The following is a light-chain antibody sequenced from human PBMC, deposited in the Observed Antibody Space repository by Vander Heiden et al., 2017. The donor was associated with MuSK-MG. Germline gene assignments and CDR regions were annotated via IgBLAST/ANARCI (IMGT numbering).Light chain of an antibody. CDR3: QVWDSSSVV. Sequence: FVLPHPPSAPVAPGQTARITCGGNNIGSKSVHWYQQKPGQAPVLVVYDDSDRPSGIPERFSGSNSGNTATLTISRVEAGDEADYYWQVWDSSSVVFGGGTKLTVL. CDR1: NIGSKS. V-gene: IGLV3-21*02. CDR2: DDS. J-gene: IGLJ2*01.